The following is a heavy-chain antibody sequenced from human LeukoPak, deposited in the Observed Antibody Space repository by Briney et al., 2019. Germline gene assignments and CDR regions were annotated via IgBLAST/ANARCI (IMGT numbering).Heavy chain of an antibody. CDR3: AKESHPYYYARGGYYD. CDR2: ISYDGSNK. V-gene: IGHV3-30*18. Sequence: PGRSLRLSCAASGFTFSTHGMHWVRQAPGKGLEWVAVISYDGSNKYYGDTVKGRFTISRDNSKNTLYLQMNSLRAEDMAVYYCAKESHPYYYARGGYYDWGQGTLVTVST. D-gene: IGHD3-22*01. CDR1: GFTFSTHG. J-gene: IGHJ4*02.